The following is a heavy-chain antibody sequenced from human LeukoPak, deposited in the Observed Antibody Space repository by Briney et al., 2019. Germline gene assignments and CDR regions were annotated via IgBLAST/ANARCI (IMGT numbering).Heavy chain of an antibody. D-gene: IGHD3-10*01. CDR1: GFTFSSYA. CDR3: AKGFGELLVWYFDL. J-gene: IGHJ2*01. V-gene: IGHV3-23*01. Sequence: GGSLRLSCAASGFTFSSYAMSWVRQAPGKGLEWVSAISGSGGSTYYADSVKGRFTISGDNSKNTLYLQMNSLRAEDTAVYYCAKGFGELLVWYFDLWGRGTLVTVSS. CDR2: ISGSGGST.